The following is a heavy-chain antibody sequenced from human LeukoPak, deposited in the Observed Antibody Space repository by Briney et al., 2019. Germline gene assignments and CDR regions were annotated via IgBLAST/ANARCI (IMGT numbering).Heavy chain of an antibody. J-gene: IGHJ4*02. CDR3: AKSVTYKTTVTTFDY. Sequence: PGGSLRLSCAASGFTFSSYAMSWVRQAPGKGLEWVAVISYDGSNKYYADSVKGRFTISRDNSKNTLYLQMNSLRAEDTAVYYCAKSVTYKTTVTTFDYWGQGTLVTVSS. CDR2: ISYDGSNK. V-gene: IGHV3-30*18. D-gene: IGHD4-17*01. CDR1: GFTFSSYA.